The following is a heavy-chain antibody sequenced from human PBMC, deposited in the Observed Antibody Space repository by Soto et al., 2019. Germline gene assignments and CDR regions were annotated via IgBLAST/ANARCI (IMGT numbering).Heavy chain of an antibody. D-gene: IGHD3-3*01. V-gene: IGHV1-18*01. Sequence: AASVKVSCKASGYTFTSYGISWVRQAPGQGLEWMEWISAYNGNTNYAQKLQGRVTMTTDTSTSTAYMELRSLRSDDTAVYYCAREWGYDFWSGLSGMDVWGQGTTVTVSS. J-gene: IGHJ6*02. CDR1: GYTFTSYG. CDR2: ISAYNGNT. CDR3: AREWGYDFWSGLSGMDV.